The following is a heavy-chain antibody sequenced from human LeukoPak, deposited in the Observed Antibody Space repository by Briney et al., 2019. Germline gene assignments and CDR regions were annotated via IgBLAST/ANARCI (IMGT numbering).Heavy chain of an antibody. J-gene: IGHJ5*02. D-gene: IGHD6-6*01. CDR2: VYITGVT. Sequence: NPSGTLSLTCSVSGDSISHGTHYWSWIRQSAGQGLEWIGRVYITGVTNYNPSLKTRVTISVDPSLNEFSLNLTSVTPADTAVYYCAREFLASRRNWVDPWGQGTLVTVSS. CDR1: GDSISHGTHY. CDR3: AREFLASRRNWVDP. V-gene: IGHV4-61*02.